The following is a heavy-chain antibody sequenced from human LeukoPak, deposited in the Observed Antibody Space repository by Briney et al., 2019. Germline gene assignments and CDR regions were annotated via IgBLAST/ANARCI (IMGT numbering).Heavy chain of an antibody. CDR3: ARVRYSYGYGTYAMDV. CDR1: SGSMSGYY. Sequence: SSETLSLTCTVSSGSMSGYYWSWIRQPPGKGLEWIGYIYSTGSTKYNPSLKSRVTISADTSKNQFSLNLTSVTAAGTAVYYCARVRYSYGYGTYAMDVWGQGTTVTVSS. CDR2: IYSTGST. J-gene: IGHJ6*02. D-gene: IGHD5-18*01. V-gene: IGHV4-59*01.